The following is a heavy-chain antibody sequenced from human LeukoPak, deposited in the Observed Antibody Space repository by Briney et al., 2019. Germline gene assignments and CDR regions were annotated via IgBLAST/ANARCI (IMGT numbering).Heavy chain of an antibody. CDR3: ARFSGYHLDSWKNYYYYMDV. CDR2: IYYSGNT. V-gene: IGHV4-59*01. D-gene: IGHD5-12*01. J-gene: IGHJ6*03. Sequence: PSETLSLTCTVSGGSISGYYWSWIRQPPGKGLEYIGYIYYSGNTNYNPSLKSRVTMSVDTSKNQISLKLSSVTAADTAVYYCARFSGYHLDSWKNYYYYMDVWGKGTTVTISS. CDR1: GGSISGYY.